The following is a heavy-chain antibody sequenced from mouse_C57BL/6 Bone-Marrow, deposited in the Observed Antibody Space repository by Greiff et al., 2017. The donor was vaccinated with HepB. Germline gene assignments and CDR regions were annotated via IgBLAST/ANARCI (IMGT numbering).Heavy chain of an antibody. D-gene: IGHD1-2*01. J-gene: IGHJ4*01. CDR1: GYTFTSYW. V-gene: IGHV1-69*01. CDR3: ARSAPRHYYAMDY. Sequence: QVQLQQPGAELVMPGASVKLSCKASGYTFTSYWMHWVKQRPGQGLEWIGEIDPSDSYTNYNQKFKGKSTLTVDKSSSTAYMQLSSLTSEDSAVYYCARSAPRHYYAMDYGGQGTSVTVSS. CDR2: IDPSDSYT.